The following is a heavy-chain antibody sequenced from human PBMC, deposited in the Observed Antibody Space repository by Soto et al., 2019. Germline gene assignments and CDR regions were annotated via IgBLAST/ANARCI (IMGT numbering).Heavy chain of an antibody. Sequence: QVQLVESGGGVVQPGRSLRLSCAASGFTFSSYGMHWVRQAPGKGLEWVAVISHDGSNKYYADSVKGRFTISRDNSKNTLYLQMNSLRAEDTAVYYCAKGTWQTPAAMPYYYYYGMDVWGQGTTVTVSS. D-gene: IGHD2-2*01. CDR2: ISHDGSNK. V-gene: IGHV3-30*18. J-gene: IGHJ6*02. CDR1: GFTFSSYG. CDR3: AKGTWQTPAAMPYYYYYGMDV.